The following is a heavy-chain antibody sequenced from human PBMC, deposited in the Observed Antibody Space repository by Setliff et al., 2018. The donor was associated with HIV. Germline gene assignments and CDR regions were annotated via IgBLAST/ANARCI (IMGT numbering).Heavy chain of an antibody. CDR1: GFMFGVDW. CDR3: VRDLARVIAH. J-gene: IGHJ4*02. V-gene: IGHV3-7*01. CDR2: VTPDGGDK. Sequence: GGFLRLSCAASGFMFGVDWMSWVRQTPGKGLEWVASVTPDGGDKYYANSMRGRFTISRDNGKNAVYLQMNSLTAEDTALYYCVRDLARVIAHWGQGTLVTVSS. D-gene: IGHD2-21*01.